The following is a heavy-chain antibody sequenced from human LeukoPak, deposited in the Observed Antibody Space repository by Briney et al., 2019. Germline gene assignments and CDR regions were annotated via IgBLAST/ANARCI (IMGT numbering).Heavy chain of an antibody. CDR3: ARWSNCSSTSCYKSYYFDY. Sequence: AESLTLSCAVSGVTFSGNYRSWVRQPPGKGLEWIGEINHSGSTNYTPSLKSRVTISVDTSKNQFSLKLSSVTAADTAVYYCARWSNCSSTSCYKSYYFDYWGQGTLVTVSS. V-gene: IGHV4-34*01. D-gene: IGHD2-2*02. J-gene: IGHJ4*02. CDR1: GVTFSGNY. CDR2: INHSGST.